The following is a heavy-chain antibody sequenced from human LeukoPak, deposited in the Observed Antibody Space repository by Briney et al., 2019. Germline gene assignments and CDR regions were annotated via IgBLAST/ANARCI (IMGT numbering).Heavy chain of an antibody. D-gene: IGHD4-17*01. J-gene: IGHJ4*02. CDR2: MNPNSGNT. CDR1: GYTFTRYD. Sequence: ASVKVSCKASGYTFTRYDINWVRQATGQGLEWMGWMNPNSGNTGYAQKFQGRVTMTRNTSISTAYMELSSLRSDDTAVYYCGRAGLRAKTKFDYWGQGTLVTGSS. CDR3: GRAGLRAKTKFDY. V-gene: IGHV1-8*01.